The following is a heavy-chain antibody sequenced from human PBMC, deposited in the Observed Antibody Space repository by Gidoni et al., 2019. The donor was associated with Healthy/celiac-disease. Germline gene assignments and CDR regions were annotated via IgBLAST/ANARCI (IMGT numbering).Heavy chain of an antibody. CDR3: AKGGPGDWGSWNYFDY. CDR1: GFTFSSYA. D-gene: IGHD7-27*01. Sequence: EVQLLESGGGLVQPGGSLRLSCAASGFTFSSYAMSWVRQAPGKGLEWVSAISGSGGSTYYADSVKGRFTISRDNSKNTLYLQMNSLRAEDTAVYYCAKGGPGDWGSWNYFDYWGQGTLVTVSS. CDR2: ISGSGGST. J-gene: IGHJ4*02. V-gene: IGHV3-23*01.